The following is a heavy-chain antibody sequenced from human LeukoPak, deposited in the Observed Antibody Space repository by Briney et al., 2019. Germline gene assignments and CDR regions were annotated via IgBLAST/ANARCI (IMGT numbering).Heavy chain of an antibody. V-gene: IGHV1-18*01. CDR3: ARDRLYYADYVGYFDY. J-gene: IGHJ4*02. Sequence: ASVKVSCKGSGYTCTSYGISWGRQAPGQGVEWMGGSSAYNANTTYPQKLQGRVTMTTDTSTSTAYMELRSLRSDDTAVYYCARDRLYYADYVGYFDYWGQGTLVTVSS. CDR1: GYTCTSYG. D-gene: IGHD4-17*01. CDR2: SSAYNANT.